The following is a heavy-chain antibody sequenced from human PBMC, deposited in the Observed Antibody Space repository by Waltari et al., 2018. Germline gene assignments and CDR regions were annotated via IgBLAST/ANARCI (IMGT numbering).Heavy chain of an antibody. CDR3: ARDRDPHESDAFDI. Sequence: QVQLVQSGAEVKKPGSSVKVSCKACGGTLRSYSISWLILAPGPGLEWMGGIIPIFGTANYAQKFQGRVTITADESTSTAYMELSSLRSEDTAVYYCARDRDPHESDAFDIWGQGTMVTVSS. J-gene: IGHJ3*02. CDR1: GGTLRSYS. V-gene: IGHV1-69*12. CDR2: IIPIFGTA.